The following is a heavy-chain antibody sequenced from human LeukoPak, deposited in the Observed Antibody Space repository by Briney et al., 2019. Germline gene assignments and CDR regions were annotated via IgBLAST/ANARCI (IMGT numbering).Heavy chain of an antibody. J-gene: IGHJ5*02. CDR3: AREVQIVGATYRKPYNWFDP. CDR1: GYTFTSYD. D-gene: IGHD1-26*01. V-gene: IGHV1-2*02. Sequence: ASVKVSCKASGYTFTSYDINWVRQATGQGLEWMGWLNPNSGGTNYAQKFQGRVTMTRDTSISTAYMELSRLRSDDTAVYYCAREVQIVGATYRKPYNWFDPWGQGTLVTVSS. CDR2: LNPNSGGT.